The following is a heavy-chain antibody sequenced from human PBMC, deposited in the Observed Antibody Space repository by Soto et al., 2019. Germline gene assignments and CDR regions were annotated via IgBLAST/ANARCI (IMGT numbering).Heavy chain of an antibody. D-gene: IGHD1-26*01. CDR1: GFTFSSYS. CDR3: ARHVMGARGWVDEPL. CDR2: ISSSSSTI. Sequence: GGSLRLSCAASGFTFSSYSMNWVRQAPGKGLEWVSYISSSSSTIYYADSVKGRFTISRDNAKNSLYLQMNSLRDEDTAMYYCARHVMGARGWVDEPLWGQGTLVTVSS. V-gene: IGHV3-48*02. J-gene: IGHJ4*02.